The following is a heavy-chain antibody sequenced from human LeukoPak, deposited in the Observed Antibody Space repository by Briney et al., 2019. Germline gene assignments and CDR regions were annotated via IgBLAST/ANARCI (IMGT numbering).Heavy chain of an antibody. Sequence: GASVKVSCKASGYTFTSYDINWVRQATGQGLEWMGWMNPNSGNTGYAQKFQGRVTMTRNTSISTAYMELSSLRSEDTAVYYCARSIGGYSYGRDVEFDYWGQGTLVTVSS. J-gene: IGHJ4*02. D-gene: IGHD5-18*01. V-gene: IGHV1-8*01. CDR2: MNPNSGNT. CDR3: ARSIGGYSYGRDVEFDY. CDR1: GYTFTSYD.